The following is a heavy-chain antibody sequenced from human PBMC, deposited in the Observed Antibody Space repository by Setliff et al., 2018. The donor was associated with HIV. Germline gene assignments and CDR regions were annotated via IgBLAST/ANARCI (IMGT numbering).Heavy chain of an antibody. CDR2: INPSGAST. Sequence: GASVKVSCKASGYTFTYYGISWVRQAPGQGLEWMGIINPSGASTKYAQRLQGRVTLTRDTSSSTVYVELSSLRSDDTAVYYCAREAEQGERSSSWYFDYWGQGTLVTVSS. CDR1: GYTFTYYG. CDR3: AREAEQGERSSSWYFDY. V-gene: IGHV1-46*01. J-gene: IGHJ4*02. D-gene: IGHD6-6*01.